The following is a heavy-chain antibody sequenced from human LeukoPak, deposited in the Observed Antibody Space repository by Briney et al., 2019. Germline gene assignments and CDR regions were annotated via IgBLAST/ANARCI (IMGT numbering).Heavy chain of an antibody. CDR3: ARGTYYYDSSGYRY. V-gene: IGHV1-18*01. J-gene: IGHJ4*02. CDR2: ISAYNGNT. Sequence: ASVKVSCKASGYTFTSYGISWVRQAPGQGLEWMGWISAYNGNTNYAQKLQGRVTMTTDTSTSTAYMELRSLRSDDTAVYYCARGTYYYDSSGYRYWGQGTLVTVPS. D-gene: IGHD3-22*01. CDR1: GYTFTSYG.